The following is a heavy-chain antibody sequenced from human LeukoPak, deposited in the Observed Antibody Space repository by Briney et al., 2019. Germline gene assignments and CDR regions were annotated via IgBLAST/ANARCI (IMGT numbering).Heavy chain of an antibody. Sequence: PGGSLRLSCAASGFTFSSHWMSWVRQAPGKGLDWVSAITGSGDSTYYADSVKGRFTISRDNSKNTLYLQMNNLRAEDTALYYCAKDRVPRYSGYGLSDDWGQGTLVTVSA. D-gene: IGHD5-12*01. CDR1: GFTFSSHW. CDR3: AKDRVPRYSGYGLSDD. CDR2: ITGSGDST. V-gene: IGHV3-23*01. J-gene: IGHJ4*02.